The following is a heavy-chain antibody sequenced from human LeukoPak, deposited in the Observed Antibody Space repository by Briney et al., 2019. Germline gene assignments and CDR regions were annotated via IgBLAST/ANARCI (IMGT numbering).Heavy chain of an antibody. V-gene: IGHV3-21*01. D-gene: IGHD5-18*01. Sequence: PGGFPCHACSASGIIFSTYSMNCVRQAPGKGLEWVSSISSTSTNIDYTDSVKGRIIISTDNARNSLSLQMNSPRAEDTAVYYCARASGLRGYRYGFSNDWGQGTLVTVSS. CDR2: ISSTSTNI. CDR3: ARASGLRGYRYGFSND. CDR1: GIIFSTYS. J-gene: IGHJ4*02.